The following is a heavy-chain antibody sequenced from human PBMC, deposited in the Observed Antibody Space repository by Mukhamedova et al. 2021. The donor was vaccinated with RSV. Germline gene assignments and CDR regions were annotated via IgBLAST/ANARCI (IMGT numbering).Heavy chain of an antibody. CDR2: GDNK. V-gene: IGHV3-30-3*01. CDR3: ARDSVYYDTKGWFDP. D-gene: IGHD5/OR15-5a*01. Sequence: GDNKKYADSVKGRFTISRDNSKNTLHLQMNALRADDTAVYYCARDSVYYDTKGWFDPWGRGTLVTVSS. J-gene: IGHJ5*02.